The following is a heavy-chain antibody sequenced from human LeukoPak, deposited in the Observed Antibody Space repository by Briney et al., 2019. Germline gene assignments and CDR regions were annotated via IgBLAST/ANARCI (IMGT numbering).Heavy chain of an antibody. CDR3: ARDQYGDYVFDY. CDR2: IRSSSSYI. CDR1: GFTFSSXS. J-gene: IGHJ4*02. V-gene: IGHV3-21*01. Sequence: RXSCVVXGFTFSSXSMNGVRQAPGKGLEWVSSIRSSSSYIYYADSVKGRFIISRDNAKNSLHLQMNSLRAEDTAVYYCARDQYGDYVFDYWGQGTLVTVSS. D-gene: IGHD4-17*01.